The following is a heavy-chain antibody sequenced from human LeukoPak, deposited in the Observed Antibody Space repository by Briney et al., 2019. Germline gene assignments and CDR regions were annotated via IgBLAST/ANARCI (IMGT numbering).Heavy chain of an antibody. CDR1: GGTFSSYA. Sequence: SVKVSCKASGGTFSSYAISWMRQAPGQGLKWMGGIIPIFGTANHAQKFQGRVTITADESTSTAYMELSSLRSEDTAVYYCARQDFSDFEDYYGMDVWGQGTTVTVSS. V-gene: IGHV1-69*13. CDR3: ARQDFSDFEDYYGMDV. D-gene: IGHD3-9*01. J-gene: IGHJ6*02. CDR2: IIPIFGTA.